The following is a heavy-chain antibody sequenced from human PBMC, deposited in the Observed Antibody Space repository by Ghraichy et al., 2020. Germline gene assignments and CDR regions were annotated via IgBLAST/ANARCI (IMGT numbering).Heavy chain of an antibody. V-gene: IGHV4-39*01. CDR3: ARQKLGILVADY. D-gene: IGHD6-19*01. CDR1: GGSISSSSYY. CDR2: IYYSGST. Sequence: SETLSLTCTVSGGSISSSSYYWGWIRQPPGKGLEWIGSIYYSGSTYYNPSLKSRVTISVDTSKNQFSLKLSSVTAADTAVYYCARQKLGILVADYWGQGTLVTVSS. J-gene: IGHJ4*02.